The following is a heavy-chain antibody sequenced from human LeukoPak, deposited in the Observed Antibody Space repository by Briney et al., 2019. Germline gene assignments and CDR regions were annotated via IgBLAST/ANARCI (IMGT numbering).Heavy chain of an antibody. V-gene: IGHV3-66*01. CDR3: TRDSANYHFAY. D-gene: IGHD4/OR15-4a*01. CDR1: GFTVKDNF. Sequence: GGSLRLSCAASGFTVKDNFMSWVRQAPGKGLEWVSVLYSGGATYYADSVKGRFIISRDNSKNTVSLQMNDLRTEDTAFYYCTRDSANYHFAYWGQGALVAVSS. CDR2: LYSGGAT. J-gene: IGHJ4*02.